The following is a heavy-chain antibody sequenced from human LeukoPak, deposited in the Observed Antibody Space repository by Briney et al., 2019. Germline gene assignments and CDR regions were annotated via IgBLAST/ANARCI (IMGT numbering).Heavy chain of an antibody. CDR2: ISYDGSNK. Sequence: PGRSLRLSCAASGFTFSSYAMNWVRQAPGKGLEWVAVISYDGSNKYYADSVKGRFTISRDNSKNTLYLQMNSLRAEDTALYYCARGLYCSGGSCGGIDVWGLGTTVTVSS. J-gene: IGHJ6*02. CDR1: GFTFSSYA. CDR3: ARGLYCSGGSCGGIDV. D-gene: IGHD2-15*01. V-gene: IGHV3-30-3*01.